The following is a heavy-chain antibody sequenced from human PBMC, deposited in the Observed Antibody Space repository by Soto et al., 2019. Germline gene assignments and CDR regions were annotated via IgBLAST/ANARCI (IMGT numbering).Heavy chain of an antibody. J-gene: IGHJ4*02. CDR2: IYSSGST. Sequence: SETLSLTCTVSGDSISSGDYYWSWIRQPPGKGLEWIGYIYSSGSTNYNPSLKSRVTISADTSKNQVSLKLTSVTAADTAVYYCARDHPHSYGIYYFDYWGQGTLVTVSS. D-gene: IGHD5-18*01. CDR1: GDSISSGDYY. V-gene: IGHV4-61*08. CDR3: ARDHPHSYGIYYFDY.